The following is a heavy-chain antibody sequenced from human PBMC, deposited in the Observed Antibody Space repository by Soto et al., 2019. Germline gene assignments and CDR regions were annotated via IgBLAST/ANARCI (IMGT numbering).Heavy chain of an antibody. D-gene: IGHD3-22*01. J-gene: IGHJ4*02. Sequence: QPGGSLRLSCAASGFTFRTYGMNWVRQAPGKGLEWVAVISHDGSKKYYADSVKGRFTISRDDSKNTLSLQMDSLRVEDTAVYYCARGTIYYYDSSGSRFDYWGQGTLVTVSS. CDR1: GFTFRTYG. CDR3: ARGTIYYYDSSGSRFDY. V-gene: IGHV3-33*01. CDR2: ISHDGSKK.